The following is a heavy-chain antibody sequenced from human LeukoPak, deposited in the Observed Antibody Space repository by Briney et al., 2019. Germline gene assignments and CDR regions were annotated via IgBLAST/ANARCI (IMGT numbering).Heavy chain of an antibody. CDR2: INHSGST. V-gene: IGHV4-34*01. CDR1: GFTFSSYG. D-gene: IGHD3-22*01. CDR3: ARRRNYYDSSGYYGDHFDY. Sequence: PGGSLRLSCAASGFTFSSYGMHWVRQPPGKGLEWIGEINHSGSTNYNPSLKSRVTISVDTSKNQFSLKLSSVTAADTAVYYCARRRNYYDSSGYYGDHFDYWGQGTLVTVSS. J-gene: IGHJ4*02.